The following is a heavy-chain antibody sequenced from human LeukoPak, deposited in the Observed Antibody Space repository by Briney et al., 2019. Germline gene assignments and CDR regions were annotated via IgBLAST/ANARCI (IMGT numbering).Heavy chain of an antibody. CDR3: ARVLAAAGTLDY. D-gene: IGHD6-13*01. J-gene: IGHJ4*02. CDR2: IIPILGIA. Sequence: GASVKVSCKASGGTFSSYAISWVRQAPGQGLEWMGRIIPILGIANYAQKFQGRVTITADKSTSTAYMELSSLRSEDTAVYYCARVLAAAGTLDYWGQGTLVTVSS. V-gene: IGHV1-69*04. CDR1: GGTFSSYA.